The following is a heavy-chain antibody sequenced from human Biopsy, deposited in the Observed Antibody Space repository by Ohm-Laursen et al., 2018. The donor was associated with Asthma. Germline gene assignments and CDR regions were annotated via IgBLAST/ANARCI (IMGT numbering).Heavy chain of an antibody. Sequence: SLRLSCTASGFTFRSYGMHWVRQAPGKGLEWVAIIWYDGSNKYHADSVKGRFTISRDNSKNTLYLQMNSLRAEDTAVYYCARVRQLATLDYWGQGTLVTVSS. D-gene: IGHD6-13*01. CDR1: GFTFRSYG. CDR3: ARVRQLATLDY. V-gene: IGHV3-33*01. CDR2: IWYDGSNK. J-gene: IGHJ4*02.